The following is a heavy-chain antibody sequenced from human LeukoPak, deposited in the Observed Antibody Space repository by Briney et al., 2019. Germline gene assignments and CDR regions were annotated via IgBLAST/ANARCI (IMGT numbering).Heavy chain of an antibody. V-gene: IGHV3-23*01. CDR3: AKDASGPTLWFRELSARPPDY. CDR2: ISGSGGST. J-gene: IGHJ4*02. D-gene: IGHD3-10*01. Sequence: GGSLRLSCAASGFTFSSYAMSWVRQAPGKGLEWVSAISGSGGSTYYADSVKGRFTISRDNSKNTLYMQMNSLRAEDTAVYYRAKDASGPTLWFRELSARPPDYWGQGTLVTVSS. CDR1: GFTFSSYA.